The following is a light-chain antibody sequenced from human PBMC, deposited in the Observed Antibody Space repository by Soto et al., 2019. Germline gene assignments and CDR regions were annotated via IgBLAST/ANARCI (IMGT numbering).Light chain of an antibody. Sequence: DIQLTQSPSTLSASEGDRVTITCRASESIDSWLAWYQQKPGKAPKLLIYKASTLQGGVPSRFSGSGSGTEFTLTISSLQPDDFATYYCQQYDNYPLTFGGGTKVDIK. V-gene: IGKV1-5*03. CDR3: QQYDNYPLT. J-gene: IGKJ4*01. CDR1: ESIDSW. CDR2: KAS.